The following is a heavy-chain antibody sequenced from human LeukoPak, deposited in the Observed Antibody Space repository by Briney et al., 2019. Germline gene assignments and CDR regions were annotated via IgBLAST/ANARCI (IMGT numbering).Heavy chain of an antibody. CDR3: ARAEEYYDFWSGYYRGFKRTQNFDY. CDR1: GFTFSDYA. D-gene: IGHD3-3*01. Sequence: TGRSLRLSCVGSGFTFSDYAIHWVRQAPGKGLEWVANIKQDGSEKYYVDSVKGRFTISRDNAKNSLYLQMNSLRAEDTAVYYCARAEEYYDFWSGYYRGFKRTQNFDYWGQGTLVTVSS. J-gene: IGHJ4*02. V-gene: IGHV3-7*03. CDR2: IKQDGSEK.